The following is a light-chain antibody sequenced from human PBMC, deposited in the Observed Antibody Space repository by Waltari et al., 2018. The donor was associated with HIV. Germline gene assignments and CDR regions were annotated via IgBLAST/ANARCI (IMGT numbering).Light chain of an antibody. Sequence: QSALTQPASVSGSPGQSLTITCTGTNRNIGFFNLVSWYQQYPGKAPQLIIYGVTSRPPGVSNRCSGSKSGNTASLTISGLQTDDGAEYYCNSYSSDDTVVFGGGTKLTVL. CDR1: NRNIGFFNL. J-gene: IGLJ2*01. CDR2: GVT. V-gene: IGLV2-14*01. CDR3: NSYSSDDTVV.